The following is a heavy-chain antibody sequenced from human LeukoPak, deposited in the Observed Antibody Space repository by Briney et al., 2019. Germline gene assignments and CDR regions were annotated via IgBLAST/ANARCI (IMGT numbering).Heavy chain of an antibody. D-gene: IGHD5-24*01. J-gene: IGHJ4*02. CDR1: GFTFSSYA. CDR2: ISYDGSNK. Sequence: PGGSLRLSCAASGFTFSSYAMHWVRQAPGKGLEWVAVISYDGSNKYYADSVKGRFTISRDNSKNTLYLQMNSLRAEDTAVYYCARDTEMATIPALAIDYWGQGTLVTVSS. CDR3: ARDTEMATIPALAIDY. V-gene: IGHV3-30-3*01.